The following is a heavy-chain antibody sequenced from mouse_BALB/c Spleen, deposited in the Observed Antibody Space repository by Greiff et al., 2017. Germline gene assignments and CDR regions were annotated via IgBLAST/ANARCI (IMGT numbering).Heavy chain of an antibody. J-gene: IGHJ2*01. D-gene: IGHD1-1*01. Sequence: EVKLMESGGGLVQPGGSMKLSCVASGFTFSNYWMNWVRQSPEKGLEWVAEIRLKSNNYATHYAESVKGRFTISRDDSKSSVYLQMNNLRAEDTGIYYRTRRTTGYWGQGTTLTVSS. V-gene: IGHV6-6*02. CDR1: GFTFSNYW. CDR2: IRLKSNNYAT. CDR3: TRRTTGY.